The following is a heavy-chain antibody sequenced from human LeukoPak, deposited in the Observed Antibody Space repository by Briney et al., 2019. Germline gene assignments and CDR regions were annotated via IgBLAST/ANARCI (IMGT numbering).Heavy chain of an antibody. D-gene: IGHD6-13*01. J-gene: IGHJ4*02. V-gene: IGHV4-59*01. CDR3: AKEQLDQYYFDY. CDR2: IYYSGST. CDR1: GGSIRSYY. Sequence: SETLSLTCTVSGGSIRSYYWSWIRQPPGKGLEWIAYIYYSGSTNYNPSLKSRVTISVDTSKNQFSLKLSSVTAADTAVYYCAKEQLDQYYFDYWGQGTLVTVSS.